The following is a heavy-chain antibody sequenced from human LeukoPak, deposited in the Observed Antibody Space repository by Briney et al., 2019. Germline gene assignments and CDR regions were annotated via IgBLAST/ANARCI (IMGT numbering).Heavy chain of an antibody. CDR2: IWYDGSNK. Sequence: GGSLRLSCAASGFTFSSYGMHWVRQAPGKGLEWVAVIWYDGSNKYYADSVKGRFTISRDNSKNTLYLQVNSLRAEDTAVYYCARVEDYGDYFDYWGQGTLVTVSS. J-gene: IGHJ4*02. CDR3: ARVEDYGDYFDY. D-gene: IGHD4-17*01. V-gene: IGHV3-33*01. CDR1: GFTFSSYG.